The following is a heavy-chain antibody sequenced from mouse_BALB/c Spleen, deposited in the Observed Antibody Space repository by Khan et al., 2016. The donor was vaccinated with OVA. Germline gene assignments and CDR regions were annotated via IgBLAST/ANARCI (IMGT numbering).Heavy chain of an antibody. D-gene: IGHD2-10*01. CDR3: ASSYGNSRFAY. CDR2: IDPANGYT. J-gene: IGHJ3*01. V-gene: IGHV14-3*02. CDR1: GFNIKDTY. Sequence: VQLQQPGADLVKPGASVKLSCTASGFNIKDTYMHWVKQRPEQGLEWIGRIDPANGYTNYDPKFQGKATITADTSSNTAYLQLISLTSDDTAVYYCASSYGNSRFAYWGLGTLVTVSA.